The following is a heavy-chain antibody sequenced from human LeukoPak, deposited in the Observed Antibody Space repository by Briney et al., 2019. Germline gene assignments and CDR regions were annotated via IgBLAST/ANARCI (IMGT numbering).Heavy chain of an antibody. Sequence: SETLSLTCTVSGGSISSSSYYWSWIRQPPGKGLEWIGEINHSGSTNYNPSLKSRVTISVDTSKNQFSLKLSSVTAADTAVYYCARLLKGGFRDGYHLDYWGQGTLVTVSS. J-gene: IGHJ4*02. V-gene: IGHV4-39*07. CDR1: GGSISSSSYY. D-gene: IGHD5-24*01. CDR3: ARLLKGGFRDGYHLDY. CDR2: INHSGST.